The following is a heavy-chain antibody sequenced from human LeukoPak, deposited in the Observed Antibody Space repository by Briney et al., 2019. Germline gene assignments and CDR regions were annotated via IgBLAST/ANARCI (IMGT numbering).Heavy chain of an antibody. D-gene: IGHD3-10*01. Sequence: PSETLSLTCTVSGGSISSSSYYWGWIRQPPGKGLEWIGSIYYSGSTYHNPSLKSRVTISVDTSKNQFSLKLSSVTAADTAVYYCARRRGQVHFDYWGQGTLVTVSS. J-gene: IGHJ4*02. CDR3: ARRRGQVHFDY. CDR2: IYYSGST. CDR1: GGSISSSSYY. V-gene: IGHV4-39*01.